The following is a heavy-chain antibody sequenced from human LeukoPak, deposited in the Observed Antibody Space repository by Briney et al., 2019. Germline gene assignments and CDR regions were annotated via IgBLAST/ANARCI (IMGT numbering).Heavy chain of an antibody. CDR1: GFTFDIYT. V-gene: IGHV3-23*01. CDR3: AKGQETESRLDS. CDR2: IRHSDGNT. Sequence: GESLRLSCAASGFTFDIYTMYWVRQAPGKGLEWVSGIRHSDGNTYYADSVKGRFTISSDKSKNILFLQMNSLRAEDTALYYCAKGQETESRLDSWGQGTLVTVSS. D-gene: IGHD1-1*01. J-gene: IGHJ4*02.